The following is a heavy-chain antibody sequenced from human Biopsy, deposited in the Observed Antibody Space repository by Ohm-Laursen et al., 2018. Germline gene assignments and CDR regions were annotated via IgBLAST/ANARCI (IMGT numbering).Heavy chain of an antibody. CDR3: AREDYYTWFDP. CDR1: GASVKTSGYF. Sequence: SETLSLTCSVSGASVKTSGYFWAWIRQPPGKGLEWIGYIYYSGNTHYNPSLKSRVTMSIDTSKNQFSLRLSSVTSADTAVYYCAREDYYTWFDPWGQGTLVTVSS. CDR2: IYYSGNT. V-gene: IGHV4-61*08. D-gene: IGHD2/OR15-2a*01. J-gene: IGHJ5*02.